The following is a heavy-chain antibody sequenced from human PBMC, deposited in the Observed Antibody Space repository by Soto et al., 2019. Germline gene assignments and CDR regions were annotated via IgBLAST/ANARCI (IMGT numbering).Heavy chain of an antibody. V-gene: IGHV1-18*01. J-gene: IGHJ4*02. CDR3: ARDSGNLGVWAYCFDY. Sequence: QVQLVQSGAEVKKPGASVKVSCKASGYTFTDYGISWVRQAPGQGLEWMGWISGYNGNTEYAQSSQGRVTMTTDTSTSTAYMELRSLRSDDTAVFFCARDSGNLGVWAYCFDYWGQGTLVTVSS. CDR2: ISGYNGNT. D-gene: IGHD1-26*01. CDR1: GYTFTDYG.